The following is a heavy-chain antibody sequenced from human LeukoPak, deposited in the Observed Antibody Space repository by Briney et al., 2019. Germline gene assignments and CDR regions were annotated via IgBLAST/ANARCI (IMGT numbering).Heavy chain of an antibody. CDR1: GGSFSNYY. J-gene: IGHJ6*02. D-gene: IGHD6-19*01. CDR2: INYGGST. CDR3: AREGGLEKYQGIEVPGKQDIWGSYYYYYGMDL. Sequence: SETLSLTCGVYGGSFSNYYWSWIRQSPGKGLEWVGQINYGGSTNYNPSLKSRVTISVDTSKNEFSLNLNSVTAADTAVYYCAREGGLEKYQGIEVPGKQDIWGSYYYYYGMDLWGQGTTGIVSS. V-gene: IGHV4-34*01.